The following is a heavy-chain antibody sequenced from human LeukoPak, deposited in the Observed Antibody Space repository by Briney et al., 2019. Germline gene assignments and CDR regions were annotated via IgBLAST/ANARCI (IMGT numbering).Heavy chain of an antibody. CDR3: VRDRAAAGQLDY. V-gene: IGHV1-18*01. D-gene: IGHD6-13*01. J-gene: IGHJ4*02. Sequence: ASVKVSCKASGYTFTNYGVSWVRQAPGQRLEWMGWISAYNGNTKYAQKLQGRVTMTTDTSTSTAYMELRSLRSDDTAVYYCVRDRAAAGQLDYWAQGILVTVSS. CDR2: ISAYNGNT. CDR1: GYTFTNYG.